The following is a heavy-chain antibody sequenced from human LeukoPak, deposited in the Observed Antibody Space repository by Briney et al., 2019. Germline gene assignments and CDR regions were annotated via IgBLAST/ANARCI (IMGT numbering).Heavy chain of an antibody. V-gene: IGHV3-23*01. J-gene: IGHJ4*02. Sequence: PGGSLRLSCAAPGFTFSSYAMSWVRQAPGKGLEWVSAISGSGGSTYYADSVKGRFTISRDDSKNTLYLQMNSLRAEDTAVYYCAKDLVVPAESSDYWGQGTLVTVSS. CDR2: ISGSGGST. D-gene: IGHD2-2*01. CDR1: GFTFSSYA. CDR3: AKDLVVPAESSDY.